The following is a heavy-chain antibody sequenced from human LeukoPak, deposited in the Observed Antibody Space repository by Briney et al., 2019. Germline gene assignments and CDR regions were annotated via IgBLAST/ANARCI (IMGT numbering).Heavy chain of an antibody. Sequence: GALRLSCAASGFTFSSYAMHWVRQAPGKGLEWVAVISYDGSNKYYADSVKSRFTISRDNSKNTLYLQMNSLRAEDTAVYYCARDRPYSSGWYGNFDYWGQGTLVTVSS. CDR2: ISYDGSNK. CDR3: ARDRPYSSGWYGNFDY. CDR1: GFTFSSYA. J-gene: IGHJ4*02. D-gene: IGHD6-19*01. V-gene: IGHV3-30-3*01.